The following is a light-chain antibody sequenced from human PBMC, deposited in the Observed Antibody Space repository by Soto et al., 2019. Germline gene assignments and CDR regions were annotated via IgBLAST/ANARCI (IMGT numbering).Light chain of an antibody. CDR3: ATWDDSLNGHVV. V-gene: IGLV1-44*01. Sequence: QPVLTQPPSESGTPGQRVTISCSGSRSNIGSNTVNWYQQVPGTAPKFLIYSNNQRPSGVPKRFSGSKSGTSASLAISGLQSEDEADYYCATWDDSLNGHVVFGGGTQLTVL. J-gene: IGLJ2*01. CDR2: SNN. CDR1: RSNIGSNT.